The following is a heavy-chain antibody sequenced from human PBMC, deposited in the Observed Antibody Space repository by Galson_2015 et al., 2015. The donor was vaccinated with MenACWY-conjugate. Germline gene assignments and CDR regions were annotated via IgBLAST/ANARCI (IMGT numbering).Heavy chain of an antibody. CDR3: ATVSKRGLGDFDY. D-gene: IGHD3-16*01. CDR2: FDPEDGEA. Sequence: SVKVSCKVSGYTLTELSMHWVRQAPGKGLEWIGGFDPEDGEAIYAQEFQGRVTMTEDTSTDTAYMELSSLRSEDTAVYYCATVSKRGLGDFDYWGQGTLVTVSS. CDR1: GYTLTELS. J-gene: IGHJ4*02. V-gene: IGHV1-24*01.